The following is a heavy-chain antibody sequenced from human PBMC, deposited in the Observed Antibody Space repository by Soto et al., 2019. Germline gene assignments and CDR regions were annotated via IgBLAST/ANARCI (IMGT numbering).Heavy chain of an antibody. CDR2: IDWDDDK. CDR3: ARNYDSSGFGLSDLYYFDY. J-gene: IGHJ4*02. V-gene: IGHV2-70*01. CDR1: GFSLSTPGVG. D-gene: IGHD3-22*01. Sequence: SGPTLVNPTQTLTLTCSFSGFSLSTPGVGVGWIRQPPGKALEWLALIDWDDDKYYSTSLKTRLTISKDTSKNQVVLTMTNMEPVDTATYYCARNYDSSGFGLSDLYYFDYWGQGTLVTVSS.